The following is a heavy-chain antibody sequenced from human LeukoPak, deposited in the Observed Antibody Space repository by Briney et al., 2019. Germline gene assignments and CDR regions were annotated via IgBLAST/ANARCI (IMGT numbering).Heavy chain of an antibody. CDR2: IYPGDSDT. CDR3: ARRSNYYYGMDV. Sequence: GESLKISCKGSGYNFTTYWIGWVRQMPGKGLEWMEMIYPGDSDTRYSASFQGQVTISADKSISTAYLQWSSLKASDTAMYYCARRSNYYYGMDVWGQGTTVTVSS. J-gene: IGHJ6*02. D-gene: IGHD3/OR15-3a*01. CDR1: GYNFTTYW. V-gene: IGHV5-51*01.